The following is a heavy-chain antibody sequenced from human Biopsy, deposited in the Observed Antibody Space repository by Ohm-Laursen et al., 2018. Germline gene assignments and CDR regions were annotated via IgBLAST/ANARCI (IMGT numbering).Heavy chain of an antibody. D-gene: IGHD3-22*01. Sequence: SETLSLTCTVSGGSISNNNYYWGWIRQPPGKGLEWIGSIFYRGSTHYKPSLNSRVNISVDTSKNQFSLKLNSVTAADTAVYYCARGYDTSGYYYVSWGQGTLVTVSS. CDR3: ARGYDTSGYYYVS. CDR2: IFYRGST. V-gene: IGHV4-39*01. J-gene: IGHJ5*02. CDR1: GGSISNNNYY.